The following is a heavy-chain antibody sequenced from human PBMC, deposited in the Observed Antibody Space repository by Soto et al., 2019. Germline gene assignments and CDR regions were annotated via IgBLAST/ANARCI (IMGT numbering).Heavy chain of an antibody. CDR2: IVVGSGNT. CDR1: GFTFTSSA. D-gene: IGHD6-13*01. V-gene: IGHV1-58*01. CDR3: AGARFDSSSWLDAFDI. Sequence: WASVKVSCKASGFTFTSSAVQWVRQARGQRLEWIGWIVVGSGNTNYAQKFQERVTITRDMSTSTAYMELSSLRSEDTAVYYCAGARFDSSSWLDAFDIWGQGTLVTVSS. J-gene: IGHJ3*02.